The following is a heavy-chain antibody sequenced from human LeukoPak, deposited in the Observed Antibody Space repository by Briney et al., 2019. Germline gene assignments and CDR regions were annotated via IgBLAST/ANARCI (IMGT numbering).Heavy chain of an antibody. V-gene: IGHV4-59*08. J-gene: IGHJ5*02. CDR1: GGSISNYY. D-gene: IGHD6-19*01. Sequence: SETLSLTCTVSGGSISNYYWSWIRQPPGKGLEWIGYIYYSGSTNYNPSLTSRVTISVDTSKNQFSLKLSSVTAADTAVYYCARQLYSSGWPNWFDPWGQGTLVTVSS. CDR2: IYYSGST. CDR3: ARQLYSSGWPNWFDP.